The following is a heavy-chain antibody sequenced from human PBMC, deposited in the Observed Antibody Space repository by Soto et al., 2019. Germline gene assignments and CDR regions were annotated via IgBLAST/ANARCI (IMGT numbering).Heavy chain of an antibody. J-gene: IGHJ6*02. Sequence: GQSVKSSCKGSGYSFTSSWIGWVHQIPGKGLEWMGIIYPGDSDTRYRPSFQGQVTISADKSISTAYLQWSSLKASDTAMYYCARSRRGSQYGMDVWGQGTTVTVSS. CDR1: GYSFTSSW. D-gene: IGHD3-10*01. V-gene: IGHV5-51*07. CDR2: IYPGDSDT. CDR3: ARSRRGSQYGMDV.